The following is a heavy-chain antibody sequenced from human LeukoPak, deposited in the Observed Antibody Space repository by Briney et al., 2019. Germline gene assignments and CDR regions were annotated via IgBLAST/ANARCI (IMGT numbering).Heavy chain of an antibody. D-gene: IGHD3-3*01. CDR3: ARHRYYDFWSGSHHDAFDI. J-gene: IGHJ3*02. Sequence: PETLSLTCTVSGGSISSSSYYWGWIRQPPGKGLEWIGSIYYSGSTYYNPSLKSRVTISVDTSKNQFSLKLSSVTAADTAVYYCARHRYYDFWSGSHHDAFDIWGQGTMVTVSS. CDR2: IYYSGST. CDR1: GGSISSSSYY. V-gene: IGHV4-39*01.